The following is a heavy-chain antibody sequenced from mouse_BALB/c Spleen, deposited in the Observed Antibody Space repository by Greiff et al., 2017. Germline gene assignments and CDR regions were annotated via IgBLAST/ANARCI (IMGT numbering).Heavy chain of an antibody. CDR2: IRSKSNNYAT. J-gene: IGHJ1*01. CDR3: VREGYYGDWYFDV. D-gene: IGHD1-1*01. V-gene: IGHV10-1*02. Sequence: EVQVVESGGGLVQPKGSLKLSCAASGFTFNTYAMNWVRQAPGKGLEWVARIRSKSNNYATYYADSVKDRFTISRDDSQSMLYLQMNNLKTEDTAMYYCVREGYYGDWYFDVWGAGTTVTVSS. CDR1: GFTFNTYA.